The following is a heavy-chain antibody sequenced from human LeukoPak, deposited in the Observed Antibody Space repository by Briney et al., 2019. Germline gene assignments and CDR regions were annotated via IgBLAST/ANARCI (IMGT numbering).Heavy chain of an antibody. Sequence: GRSLRLSCAASGFSFSSYAMHWVRQAPGKGVGWVAVISYDGSNKYHADSVKGRFTISRDNSKNTLYLQMNSLRAEDTAVYYCARAIAATPNWFDPWGQGTLVTVSS. D-gene: IGHD2-15*01. V-gene: IGHV3-30-3*01. CDR1: GFSFSSYA. J-gene: IGHJ5*02. CDR3: ARAIAATPNWFDP. CDR2: ISYDGSNK.